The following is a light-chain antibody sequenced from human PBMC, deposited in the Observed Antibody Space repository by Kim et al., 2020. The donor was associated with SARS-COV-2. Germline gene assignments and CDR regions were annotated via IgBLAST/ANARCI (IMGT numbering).Light chain of an antibody. CDR1: QSVSSSY. Sequence: EIVLTQSPGPLSLSPGERATLSCRASQSVSSSYLAWYQQKPGQAPRLLIYGASSRATGIPDRFSGSGSGTDFTLTISRLEPEDFGVYYCQQYGSSPPITFGQGTRLEIK. CDR3: QQYGSSPPIT. CDR2: GAS. J-gene: IGKJ5*01. V-gene: IGKV3-20*01.